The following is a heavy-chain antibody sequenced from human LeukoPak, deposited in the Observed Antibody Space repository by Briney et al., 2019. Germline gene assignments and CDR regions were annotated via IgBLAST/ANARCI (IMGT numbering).Heavy chain of an antibody. J-gene: IGHJ4*02. D-gene: IGHD3-22*01. CDR3: ARQGYYYETSGYSPFDY. V-gene: IGHV4-39*01. Sequence: SETLSLTCTVSGGSISSSSYSWDWIRQPPGKGLEWIGSIYYSGSTYYNPSLKSRVTISVDTSKNQFSLKLSSVTAADTAVYYCARQGYYYETSGYSPFDYWGQGTLVTVSS. CDR2: IYYSGST. CDR1: GGSISSSSYS.